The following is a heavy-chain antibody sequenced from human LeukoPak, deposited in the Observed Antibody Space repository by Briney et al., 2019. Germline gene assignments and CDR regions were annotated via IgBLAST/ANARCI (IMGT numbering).Heavy chain of an antibody. J-gene: IGHJ4*02. V-gene: IGHV3-11*04. CDR3: TRDRTTITLFEL. Sequence: PGGSLRLSCAASGFTFSDYYMSWIRQAPGKGLEWVSYISSSGSTIYYADSVKGRFTASRDNARNTLYLQINSLRAEDSAVYYCTRDRTTITLFELWGQGTLVTVSS. CDR2: ISSSGSTI. CDR1: GFTFSDYY. D-gene: IGHD4-11*01.